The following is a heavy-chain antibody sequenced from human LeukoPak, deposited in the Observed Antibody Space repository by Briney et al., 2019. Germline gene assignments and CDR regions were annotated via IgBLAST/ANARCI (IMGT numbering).Heavy chain of an antibody. V-gene: IGHV4-59*01. Sequence: PSETLSLTCTVSGGSISSYFWSWIRQSPGKGLEWNGLMYHSGSTNYNPSLKSRVIMSQDTSTNQFSLQVNSVTAADSAVYYCARSFRGYSQGYYYYAMDVWGQGTTVTVFS. D-gene: IGHD5-18*01. CDR3: ARSFRGYSQGYYYYAMDV. CDR1: GGSISSYF. J-gene: IGHJ6*02. CDR2: MYHSGST.